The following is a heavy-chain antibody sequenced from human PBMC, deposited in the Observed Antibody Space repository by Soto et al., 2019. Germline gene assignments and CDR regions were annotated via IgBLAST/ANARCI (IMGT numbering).Heavy chain of an antibody. V-gene: IGHV4-30-4*01. CDR1: GGSVGTGDYA. Sequence: QVQLQESGPGLVKPSQTLSLTCTVSGGSVGTGDYAWTWIRQAPGKDLVWLAYDYYTGNNSQNPALKVGASGSVDTCKNQVSLELGAVSAAETAGYYCAGERYRFWGGPFGLWGRGALVTVSS. D-gene: IGHD3-16*01. J-gene: IGHJ2*01. CDR2: DYYTGNN. CDR3: AGERYRFWGGPFGL.